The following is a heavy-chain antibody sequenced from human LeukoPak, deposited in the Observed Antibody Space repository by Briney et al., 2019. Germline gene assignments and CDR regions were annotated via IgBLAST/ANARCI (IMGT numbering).Heavy chain of an antibody. V-gene: IGHV3-7*01. CDR1: GFTFSSYW. CDR2: IKQDGSEK. D-gene: IGHD2-2*01. J-gene: IGHJ4*02. Sequence: GGSLRLSCAASGFTFSSYWMSWVRQAPGKGLEWVANIKQDGSEKYYVDSVRGRFTISRDNAKNSLYLQMNSLRAEDTAVYYCASGNIVVVPEVEYYFDYWGQGTLVTVSS. CDR3: ASGNIVVVPEVEYYFDY.